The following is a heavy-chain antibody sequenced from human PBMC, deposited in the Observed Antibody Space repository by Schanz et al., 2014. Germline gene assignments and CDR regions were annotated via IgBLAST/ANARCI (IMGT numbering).Heavy chain of an antibody. J-gene: IGHJ3*02. CDR2: ISSASSTI. D-gene: IGHD3-10*01. CDR3: AKGRFGELSAFDI. CDR1: GFTFSSYD. Sequence: VQLVESGGGVVQPGRSLRLSCVASGFTFSSYDVFWVRQAPGKGLEWVSYISSASSTINYADSVKGRFTISRDNAKNSLFLQMNSLRAEDTAVYYCAKGRFGELSAFDIWGQGTMVTVSS. V-gene: IGHV3-48*01.